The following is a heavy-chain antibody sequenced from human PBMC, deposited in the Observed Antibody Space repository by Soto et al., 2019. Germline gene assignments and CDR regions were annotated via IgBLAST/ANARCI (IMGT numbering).Heavy chain of an antibody. D-gene: IGHD4-17*01. Sequence: SETLSLTCTVSGGSISSSSYYWGWIRQPPGKGLEWIGSIYYSGSTYYNPSLKSRVTISVDTSKNQFSLKLSSVTAADTAVYYCARRDYGDFLAYYFDYWGQGTLVTVS. J-gene: IGHJ4*02. CDR3: ARRDYGDFLAYYFDY. V-gene: IGHV4-39*01. CDR1: GGSISSSSYY. CDR2: IYYSGST.